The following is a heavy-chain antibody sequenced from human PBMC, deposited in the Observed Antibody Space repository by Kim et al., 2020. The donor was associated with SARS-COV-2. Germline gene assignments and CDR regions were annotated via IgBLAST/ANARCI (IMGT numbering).Heavy chain of an antibody. CDR2: IYYSGST. CDR1: GGSISSSSYY. CDR3: ARRYYDFWSGYFYPFDY. D-gene: IGHD3-3*01. Sequence: SETLSLTCTVSGGSISSSSYYWGWIRQPPGKGLEWIGSIYYSGSTYYNPSLKSRVTISVDTSKNQFSLKLSSVTAADTAVYYCARRYYDFWSGYFYPFDYWGQGTLVTVSS. V-gene: IGHV4-39*01. J-gene: IGHJ4*02.